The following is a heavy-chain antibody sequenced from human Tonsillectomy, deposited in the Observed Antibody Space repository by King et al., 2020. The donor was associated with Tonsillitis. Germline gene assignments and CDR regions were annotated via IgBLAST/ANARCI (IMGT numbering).Heavy chain of an antibody. CDR1: GFTFSNYG. J-gene: IGHJ4*02. D-gene: IGHD3-9*01. V-gene: IGHV3-30*18. Sequence: QVQLVESGGGVVQPGRSLRLSCAASGFTFSNYGMHWVRQAPGKGLEWVAVISYDGSNKYYADSVKGRFTISRDDAKNTLYLQMNSLRAEDTAVYYCAKDLSGSYWGQGTLVTVSS. CDR2: ISYDGSNK. CDR3: AKDLSGSY.